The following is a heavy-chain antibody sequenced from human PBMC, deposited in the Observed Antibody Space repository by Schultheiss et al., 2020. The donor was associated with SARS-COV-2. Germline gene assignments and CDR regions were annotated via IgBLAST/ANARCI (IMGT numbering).Heavy chain of an antibody. CDR3: AKDLRAAAGTPYFDY. D-gene: IGHD6-13*01. CDR1: GFTFSSYS. J-gene: IGHJ4*02. CDR2: ISSSSTYI. Sequence: GESLKISCAASGFTFSSYSMNWVRQAPGKGLEWVSSISSSSTYIYYADSVKGRFTISRDNSKNTLYLQMNSLRAEDTAVYYCAKDLRAAAGTPYFDYWGQGTLVTVSS. V-gene: IGHV3-21*04.